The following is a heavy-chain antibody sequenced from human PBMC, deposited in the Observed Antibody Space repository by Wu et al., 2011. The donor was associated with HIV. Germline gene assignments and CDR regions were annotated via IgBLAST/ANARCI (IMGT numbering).Heavy chain of an antibody. J-gene: IGHJ1*01. Sequence: AEVKKPGASVKVSCKASGYPFTDYYLHWVRQAPGQGLEWMGRFIPVFDTANYAQKFQGGVTITADESTSTAYMELSGLTSEDTAIYYCARDPVGATSPAEYFQHWGQGTLVTVSS. V-gene: IGHV1-69*13. CDR2: FIPVFDTA. D-gene: IGHD1-26*01. CDR3: ARDPVGATSPAEYFQH. CDR1: GYPFTDYY.